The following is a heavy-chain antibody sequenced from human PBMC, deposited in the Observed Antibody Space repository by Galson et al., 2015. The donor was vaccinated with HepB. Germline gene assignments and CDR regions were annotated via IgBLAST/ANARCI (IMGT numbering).Heavy chain of an antibody. CDR1: GFSLSTTGMC. CDR2: IDWDDYK. J-gene: IGHJ5*02. Sequence: PALVKPPQTLTLTCTYSGFSLSTTGMCVSWIRQPPGKALEWLARIDWDDYKYYSPSLKTRLTISKDTSKNQVVLTMTNMDPVETATYYCARQYSTNWYGWFDPWGQGTLVTVSS. V-gene: IGHV2-70*11. CDR3: ARQYSTNWYGWFDP. D-gene: IGHD1-1*01.